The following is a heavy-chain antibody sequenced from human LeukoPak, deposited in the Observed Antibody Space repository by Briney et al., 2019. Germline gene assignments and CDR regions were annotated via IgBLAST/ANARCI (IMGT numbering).Heavy chain of an antibody. CDR2: ISDSGGRT. J-gene: IGHJ4*02. Sequence: GGSLRLSCAVSGITLSNYGMSWVRQAPGKGLEWVAGISDSGGRTNYADSVKGRFTISRDNPKNTLYLQMNSLRAEDTAVYFCAKRGVVIRVILVGFHKEAYYFDSWGQGALVTVAS. CDR3: AKRGVVIRVILVGFHKEAYYFDS. V-gene: IGHV3-23*01. CDR1: GITLSNYG. D-gene: IGHD3-22*01.